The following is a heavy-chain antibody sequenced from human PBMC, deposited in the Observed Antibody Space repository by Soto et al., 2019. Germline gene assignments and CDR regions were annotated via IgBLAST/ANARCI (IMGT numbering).Heavy chain of an antibody. D-gene: IGHD3-10*01. J-gene: IGHJ4*02. CDR1: GYSFPIFW. V-gene: IGHV5-51*01. CDR3: ARQGPSRGSVYADFDS. CDR2: IYPGDSDT. Sequence: PGESLKISCQASGYSFPIFWIAWVRQMPGKGLEWMGIIYPGDSDTRYSPSFQGRVTISADKSINTAYLQWSSLQAADTGIYYCARQGPSRGSVYADFDSWGLGTLVTVSS.